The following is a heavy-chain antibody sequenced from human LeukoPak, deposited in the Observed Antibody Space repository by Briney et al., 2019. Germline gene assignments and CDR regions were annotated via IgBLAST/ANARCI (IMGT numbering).Heavy chain of an antibody. CDR2: INHSGST. Sequence: SETLSLTCAVYGGPFSGYYWSWIRQPPGKGLEWIGEINHSGSTNYNPSLESRVTMSVDTSKNQFSLNLSSVTAADTAMYYYASYYYDSGAFYSVVAYWGQGNLVTVSS. V-gene: IGHV4-34*01. CDR3: ASYYYDSGAFYSVVAY. D-gene: IGHD3-22*01. CDR1: GGPFSGYY. J-gene: IGHJ4*02.